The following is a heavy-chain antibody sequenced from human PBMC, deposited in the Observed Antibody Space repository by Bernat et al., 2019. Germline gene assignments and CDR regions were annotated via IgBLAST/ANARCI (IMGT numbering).Heavy chain of an antibody. CDR3: ARERGGYSSSFWPGFDP. V-gene: IGHV3-74*01. CDR2: INSIGSST. D-gene: IGHD6-6*01. Sequence: EVQLVESGGDLFKPGGSLRPSCAAPGFTFSSYWMHWVGQAPGKGWVWVSRINSIGSSTSYADSVKGRFTISRDNAKNTLYLQMNSLRAEDTAVYYCARERGGYSSSFWPGFDPWGQGTLVTVSS. J-gene: IGHJ5*02. CDR1: GFTFSSYW.